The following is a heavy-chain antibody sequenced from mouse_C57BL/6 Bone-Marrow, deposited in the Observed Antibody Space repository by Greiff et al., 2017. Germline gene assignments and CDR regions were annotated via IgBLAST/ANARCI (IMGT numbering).Heavy chain of an antibody. CDR2: MHPNGGSP. CDR3: ARSYDYDDYTMNY. D-gene: IGHD2-4*01. CDR1: GYTFTNYW. J-gene: IGHJ4*01. Sequence: QVQLQQPGAELVKPGASVKLSCKASGYTFTNYWMHWVKQRPGQGLEWIGMMHPNGGSPDYNEKFKSEFTLCVDKSSRTAYMELSSLTSADSAVYNCARSYDYDDYTMNYWGQGASVTVSS. V-gene: IGHV1-64*01.